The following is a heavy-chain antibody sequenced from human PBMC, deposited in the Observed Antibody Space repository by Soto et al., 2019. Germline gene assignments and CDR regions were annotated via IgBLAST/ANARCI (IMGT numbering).Heavy chain of an antibody. CDR1: GFTFSSYA. V-gene: IGHV3-30-3*01. CDR3: ARELRMVATDYYYGMDV. Sequence: PGGSLRLSCAASGFTFSSYAMHWVRQAPGKGLEWVAVISYDGSNKYYADSVKGRFTISRDNSKNTLYLQMNSLRAEDTAVYYCARELRMVATDYYYGMDVWGQGTTVTVSS. J-gene: IGHJ6*02. D-gene: IGHD5-12*01. CDR2: ISYDGSNK.